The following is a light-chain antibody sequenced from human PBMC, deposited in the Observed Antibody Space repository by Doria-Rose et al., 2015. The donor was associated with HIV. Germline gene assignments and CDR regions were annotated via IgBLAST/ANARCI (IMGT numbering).Light chain of an antibody. J-gene: IGKJ3*01. CDR2: WAS. V-gene: IGKV4-1*01. CDR3: QQYYDTPS. CDR1: QSLLYTSKNY. Sequence: DIRVTQSPESLGMSLGERATLNCKSNQSLLYTSKNYLAWYQQKPGQPPKLLIYWASTRQSGVPARFSGSGSGTDFTLNISSLEAEDVAVYYYQQYYDTPSFGPGTTVDIK.